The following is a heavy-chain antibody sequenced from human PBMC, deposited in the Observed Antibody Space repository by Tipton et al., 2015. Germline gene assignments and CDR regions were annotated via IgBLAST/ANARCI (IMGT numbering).Heavy chain of an antibody. D-gene: IGHD6-6*01. CDR1: GGSMYSFY. CDR2: IYYSGST. J-gene: IGHJ5*02. Sequence: LRLSCTVSGGSMYSFYWSWMRQPPGKGLEWIGHIYYSGSTNYNTSLKSRVTISVDMSNNQFSLKLTSVTAADTAVYYCARGVTTIVPHWFDPLGQGTLVTVSS. V-gene: IGHV4-59*01. CDR3: ARGVTTIVPHWFDP.